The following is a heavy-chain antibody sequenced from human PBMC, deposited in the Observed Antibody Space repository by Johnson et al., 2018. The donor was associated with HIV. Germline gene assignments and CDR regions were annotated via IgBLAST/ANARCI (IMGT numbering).Heavy chain of an antibody. CDR2: ISWNGGNT. V-gene: IGHV3-20*04. Sequence: VQLVESGGGVVRPGGSLRLSCSASGFTFDDYGMSWVRQAPGKGLEWVSGISWNGGNTDYADSVKGRFTISRDNAKNSLYLQMNSLRAEDTALYFCAKAQAFRGAFDIWGQGTMVTVSS. CDR3: AKAQAFRGAFDI. D-gene: IGHD2/OR15-2a*01. CDR1: GFTFDDYG. J-gene: IGHJ3*02.